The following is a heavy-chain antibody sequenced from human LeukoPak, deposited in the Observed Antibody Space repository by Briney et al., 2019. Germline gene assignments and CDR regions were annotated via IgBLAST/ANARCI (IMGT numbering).Heavy chain of an antibody. V-gene: IGHV3-23*01. J-gene: IGHJ4*02. D-gene: IGHD2-2*01. CDR2: ISSGGST. CDR1: GFTFDSYA. CDR3: AREALPGYCSSTTCAFDY. Sequence: GGSLRLSCAASGFTFDSYAMNWVRQAPGMGVEWVSGISSGGSTYYADSVKGRFTISRDNSRNSLYLQMNSLRAEDTAVYYCAREALPGYCSSTTCAFDYWGQGTLVTVSS.